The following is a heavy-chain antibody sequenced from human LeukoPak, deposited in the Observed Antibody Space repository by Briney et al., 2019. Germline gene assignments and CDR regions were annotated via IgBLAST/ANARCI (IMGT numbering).Heavy chain of an antibody. J-gene: IGHJ4*02. CDR1: GFTFSSYG. CDR2: IWYDGSNK. Sequence: PGASLRLSCAASGFTFSSYGMHLVRQAPGKVLEWVAVIWYDGSNKYYADSVKGRFSISRDNSKNTLYLQMNSLRAEDTAVYYCAREAGYCSGGSCYRFDYWGQGTLVTVSS. D-gene: IGHD2-15*01. CDR3: AREAGYCSGGSCYRFDY. V-gene: IGHV3-33*01.